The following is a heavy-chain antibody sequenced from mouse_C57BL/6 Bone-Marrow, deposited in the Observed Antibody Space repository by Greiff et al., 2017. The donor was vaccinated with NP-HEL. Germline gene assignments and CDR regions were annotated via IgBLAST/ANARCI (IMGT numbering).Heavy chain of an antibody. Sequence: QVQLQQSGPELVKPGASVKISCKASGYAFSSSWMNWVKQRPGKGLEWIGRIYPGDGDTNYNGKFKGKATLTADKSSSTAYMQLSSLTSEDSAVYFCARLRGRGFDYWGQGTTLTVSS. CDR3: ARLRGRGFDY. V-gene: IGHV1-82*01. CDR2: IYPGDGDT. J-gene: IGHJ2*01. CDR1: GYAFSSSW.